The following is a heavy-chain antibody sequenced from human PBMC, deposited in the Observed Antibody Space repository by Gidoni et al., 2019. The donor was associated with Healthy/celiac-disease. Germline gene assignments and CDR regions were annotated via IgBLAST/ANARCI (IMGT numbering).Heavy chain of an antibody. J-gene: IGHJ4*02. CDR3: ARDNGAAAGGPGGFDY. Sequence: EVQLVESGGGLVKPGGSLRLSCAASGFTFMSYSMNWVRQAPGKGLEWVSSIRSSSSYIYYAASVKGRFTISRDNDKNSLYLQMNSLSAEETAVYYGARDNGAAAGGPGGFDYWGQGTLVTVSS. CDR2: IRSSSSYI. D-gene: IGHD6-13*01. CDR1: GFTFMSYS. V-gene: IGHV3-21*01.